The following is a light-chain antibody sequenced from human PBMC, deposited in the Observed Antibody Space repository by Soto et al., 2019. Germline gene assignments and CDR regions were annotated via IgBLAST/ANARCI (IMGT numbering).Light chain of an antibody. Sequence: QSVMTQPPSASGTPGQRVTISCSGSSSNIGSNTVNWYQQLPGTAPKLLIYSNNQRPSGVPDRFSGSKSGTSASLAISGLQSEDVANYYCAVWDDSLKGVVFGGGTKLTVL. CDR3: AVWDDSLKGVV. CDR2: SNN. V-gene: IGLV1-44*01. CDR1: SSNIGSNT. J-gene: IGLJ2*01.